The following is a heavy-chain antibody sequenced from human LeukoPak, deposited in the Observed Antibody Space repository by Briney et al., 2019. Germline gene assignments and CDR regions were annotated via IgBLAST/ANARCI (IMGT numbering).Heavy chain of an antibody. V-gene: IGHV4-59*01. CDR1: GGSISSYY. Sequence: SGTLSLTCTVSGGSISSYYWSWIRQPPGKGLEWIGYIYYSGTTNYNPSLKSRVTISVDTSKNQFSLKLSSVTAADTAVYYCARGVHIAAAQYGYWGQGTLVTVSS. CDR3: ARGVHIAAAQYGY. J-gene: IGHJ4*02. CDR2: IYYSGTT. D-gene: IGHD6-13*01.